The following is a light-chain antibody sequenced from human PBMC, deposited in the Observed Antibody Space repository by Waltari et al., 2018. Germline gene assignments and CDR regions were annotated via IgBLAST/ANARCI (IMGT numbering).Light chain of an antibody. CDR1: RNVLYSPPNKSF. Sequence: DIVMTQSPDSLAVSLGERATVNCKSDRNVLYSPPNKSFLAWSQQKLGQPPKLLIYWASTRESGVPVRFSGSGSGRDFTLTISSLQAEDVAVYYCQQYYSIPWTFGQGTKVEIK. V-gene: IGKV4-1*01. J-gene: IGKJ1*01. CDR2: WAS. CDR3: QQYYSIPWT.